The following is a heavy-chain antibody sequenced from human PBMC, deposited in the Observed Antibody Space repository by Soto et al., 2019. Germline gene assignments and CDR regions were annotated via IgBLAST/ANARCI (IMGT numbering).Heavy chain of an antibody. V-gene: IGHV4-61*01. CDR1: GGSVNNRTYY. D-gene: IGHD4-17*01. CDR3: ARTTAVPNTLRSRYYFDY. Sequence: QVQLQESGPGLLKPSETLSLTCSVSGGSVNNRTYYLSWIRQPPGKRLEWIGHVYYSGPTNYNPSLKSRVSISVDTSKNQFSLSLISVTAADTALYYCARTTAVPNTLRSRYYFDYWGQGTLVTVSS. J-gene: IGHJ4*02. CDR2: VYYSGPT.